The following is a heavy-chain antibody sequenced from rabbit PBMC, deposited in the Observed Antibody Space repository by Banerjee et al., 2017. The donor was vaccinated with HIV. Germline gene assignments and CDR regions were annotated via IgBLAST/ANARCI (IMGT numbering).Heavy chain of an antibody. V-gene: IGHV1S40*01. CDR1: GFSFSSRCY. CDR3: ARAGVSGSGDYGAFDL. Sequence: QSLEESGGDLVKPGASLTLTCTASGFSFSSRCYMCWVRQAPGKGLEWIACIDGGSRGSTYYASWAKGRFTISKTSSTTVTLQMTSLTAADTATYFCARAGVSGSGDYGAFDLWGPGTLVTVS. D-gene: IGHD1-1*01. CDR2: IDGGSRGST. J-gene: IGHJ4*01.